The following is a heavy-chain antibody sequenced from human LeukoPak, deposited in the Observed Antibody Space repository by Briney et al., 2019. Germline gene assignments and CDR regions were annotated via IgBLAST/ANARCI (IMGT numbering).Heavy chain of an antibody. V-gene: IGHV3-23*01. D-gene: IGHD2-21*02. CDR1: GFTFSTYG. Sequence: GRSLRLSCAASGFTFSTYGMSWVRQAPGKGLEWVSAISGNGYYTYYADSVKGRFTISRDNSKNTLFLQMNSLRAEDTAVYFCAKLPQGGGDHYCIEVWGKGTTVTVSS. CDR2: ISGNGYYT. CDR3: AKLPQGGGDHYCIEV. J-gene: IGHJ6*03.